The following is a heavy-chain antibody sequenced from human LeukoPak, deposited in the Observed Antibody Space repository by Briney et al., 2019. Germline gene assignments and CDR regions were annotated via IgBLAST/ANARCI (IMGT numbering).Heavy chain of an antibody. CDR1: GVSISSSYSY. CDR2: IYYSGST. D-gene: IGHD3-3*01. CDR3: ARKGEFWSGRNWFDP. V-gene: IGHV4-39*07. Sequence: PSETLSLTCTVSGVSISSSYSYWGWIRQPPGMGLEWIGNIYYSGSTNYNPSLKSRVTISVDTSKNQFSLWLSSVTAADTAMYYCARKGEFWSGRNWFDPWGQGTLVTVSS. J-gene: IGHJ5*02.